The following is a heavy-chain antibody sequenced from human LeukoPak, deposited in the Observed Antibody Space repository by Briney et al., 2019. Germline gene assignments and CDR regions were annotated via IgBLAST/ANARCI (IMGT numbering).Heavy chain of an antibody. CDR3: ARVFRDGYNRGGFYFDY. V-gene: IGHV5-10-1*01. CDR1: GYSFTNSW. D-gene: IGHD5-24*01. Sequence: GESLKISFKGSGYSFTNSWITWVRQMPGKGLEWMGTIDPSDSYSNYSPSFQGHVAISADKSITTAYLQWSSLKASDTATYYCARVFRDGYNRGGFYFDYWGQGTLVTVSS. CDR2: IDPSDSYS. J-gene: IGHJ4*02.